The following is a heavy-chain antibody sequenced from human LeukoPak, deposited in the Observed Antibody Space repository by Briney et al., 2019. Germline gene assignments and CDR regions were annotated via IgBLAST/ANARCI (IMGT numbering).Heavy chain of an antibody. V-gene: IGHV4-59*08. J-gene: IGHJ4*02. Sequence: PSETLSLTCSVSGGSIRNSYWSWIRQPPGKGLQWIGYIYYSGSTDYNPSLKSRVTISLDMSKNQFSLNLSSVTAADTAVYYCARSTAYSDFPYYFDYWGQGTLVTVSS. CDR2: IYYSGST. D-gene: IGHD2/OR15-2a*01. CDR3: ARSTAYSDFPYYFDY. CDR1: GGSIRNSY.